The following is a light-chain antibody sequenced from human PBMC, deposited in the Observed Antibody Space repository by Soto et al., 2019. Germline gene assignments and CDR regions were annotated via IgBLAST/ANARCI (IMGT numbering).Light chain of an antibody. J-gene: IGKJ4*01. CDR1: QGITSW. CDR3: XXXXXFPLT. Sequence: DIQMTQSPSSVSASVGDRVTITCRASQGITSWLAWYQQKPGKAPKLLIYAASSLEREVSSRFSGSGSGTDFTLTISSLQXXXXXXXXXXXXXXFPLTFGGGTKVQIK. V-gene: IGKV1-12*01. CDR2: AAS.